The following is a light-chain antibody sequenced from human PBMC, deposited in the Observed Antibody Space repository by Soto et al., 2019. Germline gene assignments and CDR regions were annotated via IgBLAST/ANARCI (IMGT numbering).Light chain of an antibody. CDR1: QSVSSY. J-gene: IGKJ4*01. V-gene: IGKV3-11*01. Sequence: EIVLTQSPATLSLSPGERATLSCRASQSVSSYLAWYQQKPGQAPRLLIYDASNRATGIPARFSGSGSGTDFTLTISSLEPEDFAVYYCQQGSNWPPLTFGGVTKVEIK. CDR3: QQGSNWPPLT. CDR2: DAS.